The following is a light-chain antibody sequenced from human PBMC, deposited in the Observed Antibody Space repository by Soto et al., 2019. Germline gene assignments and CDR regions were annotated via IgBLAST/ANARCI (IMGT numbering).Light chain of an antibody. CDR1: SSDVGSYNL. CDR3: CSYAGSSSPWV. J-gene: IGLJ3*02. CDR2: EGS. Sequence: QSALTQPASVSGSPGQSITISCTGTSSDVGSYNLVSWYQQHPGKAPKLMIYEGSKRPSGVSNRFSGSKSGNTASLIISGLQAEDEADYYCCSYAGSSSPWVFGGGTKLTVL. V-gene: IGLV2-23*01.